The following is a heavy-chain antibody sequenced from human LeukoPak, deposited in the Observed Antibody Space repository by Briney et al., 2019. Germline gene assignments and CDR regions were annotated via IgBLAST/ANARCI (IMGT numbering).Heavy chain of an antibody. CDR2: IYYSGST. CDR1: GGSISSDY. D-gene: IGHD3-10*01. CDR3: ARQTGYFRY. J-gene: IGHJ1*01. Sequence: SETLSLTCTVSGGSISSDYWSWIRQPPGKGLEWIGHIYYSGSTNYNPSLKSRVTISVDMSKNQFSLKLNSVTAADTAVYYCARQTGYFRYWGQGTLVAVSS. V-gene: IGHV4-59*08.